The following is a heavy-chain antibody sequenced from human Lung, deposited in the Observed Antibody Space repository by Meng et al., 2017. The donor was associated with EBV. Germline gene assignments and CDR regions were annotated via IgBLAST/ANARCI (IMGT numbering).Heavy chain of an antibody. CDR1: GGSLSGRNW. CDR2: IYHSGST. CDR3: ARVGAYCGGDCYHPR. Sequence: GQGRVNPSGTLSPPCAVSGGSLSGRNWGSWVRQPPGKGLEWIGEIYHSGSTNYNPSLKSRVTISVDESKNQFSLRLSSVTAADTAVYYCARVGAYCGGDCYHPRWGQGTLVTVSS. V-gene: IGHV4-4*02. D-gene: IGHD2-21*02. J-gene: IGHJ4*02.